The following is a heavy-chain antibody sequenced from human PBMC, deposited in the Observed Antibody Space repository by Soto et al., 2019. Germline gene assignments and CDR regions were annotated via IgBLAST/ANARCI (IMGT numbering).Heavy chain of an antibody. Sequence: EVKLLESGGGLVQPGGSLRLSCAASRFTFRDFAMNWVRQTPGKGLEWVSFISKSGDTTHYADSVKGRFSISRDNSKNTVFLQMNSLRAEDTALYYCVSRHLETDGILQPLLYFDFWGQGTLVTVPS. CDR3: VSRHLETDGILQPLLYFDF. CDR1: RFTFRDFA. V-gene: IGHV3-23*01. J-gene: IGHJ4*02. CDR2: ISKSGDTT.